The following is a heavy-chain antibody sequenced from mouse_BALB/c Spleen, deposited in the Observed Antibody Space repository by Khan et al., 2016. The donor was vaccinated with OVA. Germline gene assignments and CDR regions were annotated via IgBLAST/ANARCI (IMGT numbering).Heavy chain of an antibody. CDR1: GYTFSSYW. Sequence: QVQLQQSGAELMKPGASVKISCKATGYTFSSYWIEWVKQRPGHGLEWIGEILPGSGSTNYNEKFKGKATFTADASSTTAFMQLSSLTSEDSAVYNCARGFRRYSYAMDYWGQGTAVTVSS. V-gene: IGHV1-9*01. D-gene: IGHD1-1*01. CDR3: ARGFRRYSYAMDY. J-gene: IGHJ4*01. CDR2: ILPGSGST.